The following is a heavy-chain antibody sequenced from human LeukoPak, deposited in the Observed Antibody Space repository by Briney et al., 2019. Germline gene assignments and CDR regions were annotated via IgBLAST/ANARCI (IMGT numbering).Heavy chain of an antibody. V-gene: IGHV1-2*02. CDR1: GYTFTSYG. J-gene: IGHJ6*03. Sequence: GPVKVSCKASGYTFTSYGISWVRQAPGQGLEWMGWINPNSGVTNYAQKFLGRVTMTTDTSISTAYMEVNSLRSNDTAVYYCARRFYVFWSGYYYYMDVWGKGTTVTVSS. D-gene: IGHD3-3*01. CDR2: INPNSGVT. CDR3: ARRFYVFWSGYYYYMDV.